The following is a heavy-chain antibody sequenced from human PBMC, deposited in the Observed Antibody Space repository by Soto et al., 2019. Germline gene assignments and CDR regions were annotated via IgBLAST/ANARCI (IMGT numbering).Heavy chain of an antibody. Sequence: QVQLVESGGGVVQPGRSLRLSCEASGFTFSFYAMHWVRQAPGKGLEWVAVISYDGSIKYYADSVKGRFTISRDNSKNTVYMQMNSLRAEDTDLYYCARDPRRRGKTSCYLECGMDVWGQGTTVTVSS. V-gene: IGHV3-30-3*01. J-gene: IGHJ6*02. CDR3: ARDPRRRGKTSCYLECGMDV. D-gene: IGHD2-2*01. CDR2: ISYDGSIK. CDR1: GFTFSFYA.